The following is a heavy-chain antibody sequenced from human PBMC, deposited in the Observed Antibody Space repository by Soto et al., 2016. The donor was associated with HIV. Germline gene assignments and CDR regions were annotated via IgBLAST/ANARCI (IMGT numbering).Heavy chain of an antibody. CDR2: IKSETDGGTT. Sequence: EVQLVESGGGLVKPGGSLRLSCAVSGFTFSNAWMSWVRQAPGKGLEWVGRIKSETDGGTTYYAAPVKGRFTISRDDSKNTLYLQMNSLKTEDTAVYYCTSHLYPTWGQGMLVTVSS. J-gene: IGHJ5*02. CDR1: GFTFSNAW. V-gene: IGHV3-15*01. CDR3: TSHLYPT. D-gene: IGHD3-16*01.